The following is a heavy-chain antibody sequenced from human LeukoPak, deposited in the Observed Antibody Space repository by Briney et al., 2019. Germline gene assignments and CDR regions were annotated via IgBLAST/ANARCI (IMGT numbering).Heavy chain of an antibody. J-gene: IGHJ4*02. CDR2: IYSGGST. CDR1: GFTVITNY. V-gene: IGHV3-66*01. D-gene: IGHD6-19*01. CDR3: TRTSSGWYSY. Sequence: PGGPLRLSCPASGFTVITNYMNWARQAPGKGLEWVSIIYSGGSTNYADSVKGRFTISRDNSKNTLYLQMNSLRAEDTAVYYCTRTSSGWYSYWGQGTLVTVSS.